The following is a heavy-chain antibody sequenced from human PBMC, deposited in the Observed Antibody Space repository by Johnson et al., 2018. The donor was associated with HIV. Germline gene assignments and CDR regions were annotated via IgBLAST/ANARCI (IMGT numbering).Heavy chain of an antibody. D-gene: IGHD6-19*01. CDR3: AKALARYSSGWHDAFDI. CDR2: ISYDGSNK. Sequence: QVQLVESGGGVVQPGRSLRLSCAASGFTFSSYAMHWVRQAPGKGLEWVALISYDGSNKYHADSVKGRFTISRDNSKNTLYLQMNSLRAEDTAVYYCAKALARYSSGWHDAFDIWGQGTMVTVSS. J-gene: IGHJ3*02. V-gene: IGHV3-30-3*01. CDR1: GFTFSSYA.